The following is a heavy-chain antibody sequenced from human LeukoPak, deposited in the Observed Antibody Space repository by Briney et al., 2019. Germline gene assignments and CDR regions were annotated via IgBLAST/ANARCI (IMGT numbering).Heavy chain of an antibody. J-gene: IGHJ3*02. V-gene: IGHV4-39*07. CDR3: ARARLQSGLHDAFDI. Sequence: PSETLSLTCTVSGGSISSSFYYWGWIRQPPGKGLEWIGSIYHSGSTYYNPSLKSRVTISVDTSKNQFSLKLSSVTAADTAVYYCARARLQSGLHDAFDIWGQGTMVTVSS. CDR1: GGSISSSFYY. D-gene: IGHD5-12*01. CDR2: IYHSGST.